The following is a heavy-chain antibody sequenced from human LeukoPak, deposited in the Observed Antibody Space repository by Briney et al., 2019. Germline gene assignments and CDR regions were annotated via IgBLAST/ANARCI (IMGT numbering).Heavy chain of an antibody. CDR1: GVSLSGYY. V-gene: IGHV4-34*01. D-gene: IGHD2-21*02. CDR3: ARGGSVTNSYYNYGMDV. CDR2: INHSGST. Sequence: SETLSLTRAVYGVSLSGYYWSWLRQPPGKGREWIGEINHSGSTNYNPSLKSRVTISVDTSKNQFSLKLSSVTAADTAVYYCARGGSVTNSYYNYGMDVWGQGTTVTVSS. J-gene: IGHJ6*02.